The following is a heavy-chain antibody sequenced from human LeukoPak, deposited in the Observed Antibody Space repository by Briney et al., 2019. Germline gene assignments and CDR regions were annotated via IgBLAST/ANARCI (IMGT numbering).Heavy chain of an antibody. CDR3: ARDVTPNYQDPPDNYYYYMDV. D-gene: IGHD2-2*01. J-gene: IGHJ6*03. CDR2: MSPSGRT. CDR1: GGSINSGSYY. Sequence: SETLSLTCTVSGGSINSGSYYWIWIRQPAGKGLEWIGRMSPSGRTNSNPSLKGRVTMSIDRSRNQFSLKLSAVTAADTAVYYCARDVTPNYQDPPDNYYYYMDVWGKGTTVTVSS. V-gene: IGHV4-61*02.